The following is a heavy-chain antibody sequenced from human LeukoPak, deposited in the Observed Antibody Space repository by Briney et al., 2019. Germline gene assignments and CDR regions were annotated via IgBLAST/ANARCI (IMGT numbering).Heavy chain of an antibody. Sequence: GGSLRLSCAASGFTFSSYSMNWVRQAPGKGLEWVSYITSSSSTIYYADPVKGRFTISRDNAKNSLYLQMNSLRAENTAVYYCARVSGSSSSWDAFDMWGQGTMVTVSS. D-gene: IGHD6-6*01. V-gene: IGHV3-48*04. CDR1: GFTFSSYS. CDR2: ITSSSSTI. CDR3: ARVSGSSSSWDAFDM. J-gene: IGHJ3*02.